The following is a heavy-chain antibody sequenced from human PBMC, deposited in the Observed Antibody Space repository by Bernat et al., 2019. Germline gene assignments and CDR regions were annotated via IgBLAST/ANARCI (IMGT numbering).Heavy chain of an antibody. CDR1: GFTFSSYA. D-gene: IGHD3/OR15-3a*01. Sequence: EVQLFESGGGLVQPGGSLRLSCALSGFTFSSYAMSWVRQAPGKGLEWVSAISGSGDSIVYADSVKGRFTISRDNSKNTLYLQMNSLRAEDTAVYYCAKFGTICGLVPYYFDYWGQGSLVTVAS. V-gene: IGHV3-23*01. CDR2: ISGSGDSI. CDR3: AKFGTICGLVPYYFDY. J-gene: IGHJ4*02.